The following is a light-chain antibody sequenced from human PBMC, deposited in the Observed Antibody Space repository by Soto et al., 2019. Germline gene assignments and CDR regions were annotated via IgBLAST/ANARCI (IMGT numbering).Light chain of an antibody. CDR3: QQRSNWT. V-gene: IGKV3D-20*02. J-gene: IGKJ1*01. CDR1: QSVSSSY. CDR2: GAS. Sequence: EIVLTQSPGTLSLSPGERATLSCRASQSVSSSYLAWYQQKPGQAPRLLIYGASSGATGIPDRFSGSGSGTDFTLTISSLEPEDFAVYYCQQRSNWTFGQGTKVDIK.